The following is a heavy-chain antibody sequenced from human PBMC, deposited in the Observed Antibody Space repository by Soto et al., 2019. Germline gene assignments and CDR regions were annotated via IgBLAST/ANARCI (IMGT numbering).Heavy chain of an antibody. V-gene: IGHV1-69*13. CDR3: ARSPPHLSSFDYFDY. CDR1: GGTFSSYA. CDR2: IIPIFGTA. D-gene: IGHD6-13*01. Sequence: SVKVSCKASGGTFSSYAISWVRQAPGQGLEWMGGIIPIFGTANYAQKFQGRVTITADESTSTAYMELSSLRSEDTAVYYCARSPPHLSSFDYFDYWGQGTLVTVSS. J-gene: IGHJ4*02.